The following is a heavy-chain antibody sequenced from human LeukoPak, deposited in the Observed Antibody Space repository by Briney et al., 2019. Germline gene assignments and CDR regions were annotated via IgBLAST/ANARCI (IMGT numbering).Heavy chain of an antibody. D-gene: IGHD5-24*01. Sequence: GGSLRLSCAASGFTFRSYEMNWVRQAPGKGLEWVSYISGSGSSIHYADFVKGRFTISRDNAKNSLFLQMNSLRAEDTAVYYCARGGYNYGYAFDIWGQGTMVTASS. CDR1: GFTFRSYE. V-gene: IGHV3-48*03. CDR2: ISGSGSSI. CDR3: ARGGYNYGYAFDI. J-gene: IGHJ3*02.